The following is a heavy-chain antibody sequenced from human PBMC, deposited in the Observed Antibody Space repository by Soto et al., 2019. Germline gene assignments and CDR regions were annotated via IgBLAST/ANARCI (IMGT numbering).Heavy chain of an antibody. CDR1: GFTFSNAW. D-gene: IGHD5-12*01. CDR3: TTHSGYELNSRSLQH. V-gene: IGHV3-15*01. CDR2: IKSKTDGGTT. Sequence: EVQLVESGGGLVKPGGSLRLSCAASGFTFSNAWMSWVRQAPGKGLEWVGRIKSKTDGGTTDYAAPVKGRFTISRDDSKNTLYLQMNSLKTEDTAVYYCTTHSGYELNSRSLQHWGQGTLVTVSS. J-gene: IGHJ1*01.